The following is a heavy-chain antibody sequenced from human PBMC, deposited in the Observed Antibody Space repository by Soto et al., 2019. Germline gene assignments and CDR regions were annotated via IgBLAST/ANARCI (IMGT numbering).Heavy chain of an antibody. V-gene: IGHV4-34*01. Sequence: PSETLSLTCAVYGVSFSGYYWSWIRQPPGKGLEWIGEIDHSGSTNYNPSLKSRVTMSVETSKNQLSLKLSPVTAADTAVYYCARRKSSGYYYFDYWGQGTPVTVSS. CDR2: IDHSGST. J-gene: IGHJ4*02. CDR1: GVSFSGYY. CDR3: ARRKSSGYYYFDY. D-gene: IGHD3-22*01.